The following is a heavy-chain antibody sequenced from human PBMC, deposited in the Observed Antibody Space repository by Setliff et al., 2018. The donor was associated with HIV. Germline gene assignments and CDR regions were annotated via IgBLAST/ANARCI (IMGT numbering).Heavy chain of an antibody. Sequence: GASVKVSCKASGYTFISYYMHWVRQAPGQGLEWMGIINPSVGSTSYAQKFQGRVTMTRDTSTRTVYMDLSSLRSEDTAVYYCAREYDVLLWIGSQYGRGNLDSWGQGTPVTVSS. CDR2: INPSVGST. CDR3: AREYDVLLWIGSQYGRGNLDS. V-gene: IGHV1-46*01. CDR1: GYTFISYY. J-gene: IGHJ4*02. D-gene: IGHD3-10*01.